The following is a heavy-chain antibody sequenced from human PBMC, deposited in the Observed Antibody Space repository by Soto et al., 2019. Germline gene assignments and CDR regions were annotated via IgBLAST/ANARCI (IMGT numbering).Heavy chain of an antibody. Sequence: QVQLVQSGAEVKKPGASVKVSCKASGYTFTSYAMHWVRQAPGQRLEWMGWINAGNGNTKYSQKFQGRVTITRDTSASTAYMELSSLRSEDTAVYYCAFGTAMAHYYYGMDVWGQGTTVNVSS. CDR3: AFGTAMAHYYYGMDV. J-gene: IGHJ6*02. CDR2: INAGNGNT. D-gene: IGHD5-18*01. V-gene: IGHV1-3*01. CDR1: GYTFTSYA.